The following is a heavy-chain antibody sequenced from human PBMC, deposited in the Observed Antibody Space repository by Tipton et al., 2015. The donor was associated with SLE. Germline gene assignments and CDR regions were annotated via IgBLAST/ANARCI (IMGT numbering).Heavy chain of an antibody. V-gene: IGHV4-59*11. CDR2: IYYSGST. Sequence: TLSLTCTVSGGSISSHYWSWIRQPPGKGLEWIGYIYYSGSTNYNPSLKSRVTISVDTSKNQFSLKLSSVTAADTAVYYCARDRDYYYGMDAWGQGTTVTVSS. J-gene: IGHJ6*02. CDR1: GGSISSHY. CDR3: ARDRDYYYGMDA.